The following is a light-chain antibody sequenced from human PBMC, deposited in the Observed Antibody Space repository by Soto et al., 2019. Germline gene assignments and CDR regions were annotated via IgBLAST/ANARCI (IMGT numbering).Light chain of an antibody. CDR1: QSVNSN. J-gene: IGKJ5*01. Sequence: MVMTQSPANLSVSPGESATLSCRASQSVNSNYLAWYQQHPGQPPRLLIYGISTRATGIPARFSGSGSGTEFSLTISSLQSEDFAVHYCQQYSKWPITFGQVTRLEIK. CDR2: GIS. V-gene: IGKV3-15*01. CDR3: QQYSKWPIT.